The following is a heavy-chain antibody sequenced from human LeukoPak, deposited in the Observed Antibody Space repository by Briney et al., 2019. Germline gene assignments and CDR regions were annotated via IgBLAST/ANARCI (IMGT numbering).Heavy chain of an antibody. V-gene: IGHV4-34*01. CDR1: GGSFSGYY. J-gene: IGHJ4*02. CDR3: ARDLSAVTNY. Sequence: SETLSLSCAVYGGSFSGYYWSWIRHPPGKGLEWIGEINHSGSTNYNPSLKGRVTMSLETPKQQFSLKLSSVTAADTAVYYCARDLSAVTNYWGQGTLVTVSS. CDR2: INHSGST. D-gene: IGHD4-17*01.